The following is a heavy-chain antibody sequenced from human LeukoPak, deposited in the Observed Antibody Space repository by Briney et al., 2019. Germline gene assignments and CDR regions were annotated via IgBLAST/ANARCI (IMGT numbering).Heavy chain of an antibody. J-gene: IGHJ5*02. D-gene: IGHD1-26*01. CDR2: IKQDGSEK. CDR3: ARDFRYSGSYHHWFDP. Sequence: GGSLRLSCAASGFTFSNYWMIWVRQAPGKGLEWVGNIKQDGSEKRYADSVRGRFSISRDNAQTSLYLQMNSLRAEDTAVYYCARDFRYSGSYHHWFDPWGQGTLVTVSS. V-gene: IGHV3-7*01. CDR1: GFTFSNYW.